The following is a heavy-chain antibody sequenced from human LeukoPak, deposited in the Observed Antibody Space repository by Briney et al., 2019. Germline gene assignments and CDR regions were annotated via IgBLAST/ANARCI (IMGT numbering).Heavy chain of an antibody. Sequence: KPSETLSLTCTVSGGSISSYYWSWIRQPPGKGPEWIGYIYYSGSTNYNPSLKSRVTISVDTSKNQFSLKLSSVTAADTAVYYCARDLRDSYGPPSGFDYWGQGTLVTVSS. CDR1: GGSISSYY. D-gene: IGHD5-18*01. J-gene: IGHJ4*02. CDR3: ARDLRDSYGPPSGFDY. V-gene: IGHV4-59*01. CDR2: IYYSGST.